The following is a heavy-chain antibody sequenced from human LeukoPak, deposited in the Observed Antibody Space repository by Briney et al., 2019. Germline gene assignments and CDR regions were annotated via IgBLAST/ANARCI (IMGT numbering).Heavy chain of an antibody. CDR1: GYTLTESS. Sequence: ASVKVSCKVSGYTLTESSMHWVRQAPGKGLEWMGGFDPEDGETIYAQKFQGRVTMTEDTSTDTAYMELSSLRSEDTAVYYCATAVAKITTVALGYWGQGTLVTVSS. V-gene: IGHV1-24*01. J-gene: IGHJ4*02. CDR2: FDPEDGET. CDR3: ATAVAKITTVALGY. D-gene: IGHD5-24*01.